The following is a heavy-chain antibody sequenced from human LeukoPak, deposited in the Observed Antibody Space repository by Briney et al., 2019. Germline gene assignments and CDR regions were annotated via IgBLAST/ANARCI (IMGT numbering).Heavy chain of an antibody. CDR2: IKQDGSER. J-gene: IGHJ4*02. CDR1: GFTFDDYG. V-gene: IGHV3-7*01. Sequence: GGSLRLSCAASGFTFDDYGMNWVRQAPGKGLEWVANIKQDGSERYYVDSVKGRFTTSRDDAKNSLYLQMNSLRAEDTAVYYCAIYSYGDRENWGQGTLVTVSS. D-gene: IGHD4-17*01. CDR3: AIYSYGDREN.